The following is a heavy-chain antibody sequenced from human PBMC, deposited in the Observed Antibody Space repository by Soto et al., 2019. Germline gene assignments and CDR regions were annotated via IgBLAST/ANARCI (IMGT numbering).Heavy chain of an antibody. J-gene: IGHJ3*02. D-gene: IGHD1-7*01. CDR2: ISGSGGST. CDR3: AKGGLALELSGAFDI. V-gene: IGHV3-23*01. CDR1: GFTFSSNA. Sequence: EVQLLESGGCLVQPGGSLRLSCAASGFTFSSNAMRWVRQAPGKGLEWVSAISGSGGSTYYAGSVKGRFTISRDNSKNTLYLQMTSLRGEDTAVYYCAKGGLALELSGAFDIWGQGTMVTVSS.